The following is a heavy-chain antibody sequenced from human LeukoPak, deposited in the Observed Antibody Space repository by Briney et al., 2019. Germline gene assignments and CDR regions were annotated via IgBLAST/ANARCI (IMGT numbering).Heavy chain of an antibody. Sequence: GGSLRLSCAASGFTFSSYGMHWVRQAPGKGLEWVAFIRYDGSNKYYADSVKGRFTISRDNSKNTLYLQMKSLRAEDTAVYYCARGGTYYYDKSGINWFDPWGQGTLVTVSS. CDR1: GFTFSSYG. CDR2: IRYDGSNK. D-gene: IGHD3-22*01. V-gene: IGHV3-30*02. CDR3: ARGGTYYYDKSGINWFDP. J-gene: IGHJ5*02.